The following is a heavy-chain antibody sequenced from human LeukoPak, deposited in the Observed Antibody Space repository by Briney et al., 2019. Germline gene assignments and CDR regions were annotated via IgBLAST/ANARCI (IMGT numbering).Heavy chain of an antibody. CDR3: ARGASVRRTTGTGFAP. V-gene: IGHV1-2*04. Sequence: ASVKVSCKASGYTFTGYYMHWVRQAPGQGLEWMGWINPNSGGTNYVQKFQGWVTMIRDTSISTAYMELSRLRSDDTAVYYCARGASVRRTTGTGFAPWGQGTLVTVAS. J-gene: IGHJ5*02. D-gene: IGHD2/OR15-2a*01. CDR1: GYTFTGYY. CDR2: INPNSGGT.